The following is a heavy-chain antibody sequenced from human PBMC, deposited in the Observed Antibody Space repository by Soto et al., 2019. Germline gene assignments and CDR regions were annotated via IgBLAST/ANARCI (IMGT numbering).Heavy chain of an antibody. D-gene: IGHD3-22*01. V-gene: IGHV1-46*01. J-gene: IGHJ4*02. CDR2: INPSGGST. Sequence: QVQLVQSGAEVKKPGASVKVSCKASGYTFTSYYMHWVRQAPGQGLEWMEIINPSGGSTSYAQKFQGRVTMTRDTSTSTVYMELSSLRSEDTAVYYCARGGYYDSSGYYTSPAGYWGQGTLVTVSS. CDR1: GYTFTSYY. CDR3: ARGGYYDSSGYYTSPAGY.